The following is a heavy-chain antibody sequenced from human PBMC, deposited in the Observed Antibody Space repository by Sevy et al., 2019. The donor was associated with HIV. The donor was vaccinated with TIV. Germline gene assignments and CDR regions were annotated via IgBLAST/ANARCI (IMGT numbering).Heavy chain of an antibody. D-gene: IGHD3-16*01. V-gene: IGHV4-59*01. CDR3: ARGQNGGAKDYYYYYYGMDV. J-gene: IGHJ6*02. CDR1: GGSISSYY. CDR2: IYYSGST. Sequence: SETLSLTCTVSGGSISSYYWSWIRQPPGKGLEWIGYIYYSGSTNYNPSLKSRVTISVDTSKNQFSLKLSSVTAADTAVYYYARGQNGGAKDYYYYYYGMDVWGQGTTVTVSS.